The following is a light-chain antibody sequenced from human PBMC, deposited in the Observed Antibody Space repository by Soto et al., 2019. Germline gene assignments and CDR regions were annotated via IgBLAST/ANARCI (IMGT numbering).Light chain of an antibody. CDR3: SSYTRGSTHHSV. J-gene: IGLJ1*01. CDR2: GVY. V-gene: IGLV2-14*01. CDR1: SDDIGTYEY. Sequence: QSVLTQPASVSGSPGQSITISCTGSSDDIGTYEYISWHQHHPGKAPKLLIFGVYDRPSGVSDRFSGSKSGNTASLTIFGLTLEDDAVAYCSSYTRGSTHHSVFGSGTKV.